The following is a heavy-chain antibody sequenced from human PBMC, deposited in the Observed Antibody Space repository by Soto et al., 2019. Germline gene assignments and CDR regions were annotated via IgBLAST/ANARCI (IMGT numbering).Heavy chain of an antibody. CDR2: VSGYNGNT. CDR1: GYTFTSHG. CDR3: ARDLGAKVYY. J-gene: IGHJ4*02. V-gene: IGHV1-18*01. D-gene: IGHD3-16*01. Sequence: QLVQSGAEVKKPGASVMVSCKASGYTFTSHGISWVRQAPGQGLEWMGWVSGYNGNTNYAQKFQGRVTMTTDTSTTTAYMELRSLTSDDTAVYYCARDLGAKVYYWGQGTLVTVSS.